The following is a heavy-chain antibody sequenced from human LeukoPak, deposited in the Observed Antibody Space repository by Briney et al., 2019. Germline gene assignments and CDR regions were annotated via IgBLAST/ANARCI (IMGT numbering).Heavy chain of an antibody. Sequence: SETLSLTCTVSGGSSSSYYWSWIRQPPGKGLEWIGYIYYSGSTNYNPSLKSRVTISVDTSKNQFSLELSSVTAADTAVYYCARLYGNWFDPWGQGTLVTVSS. CDR1: GGSSSSYY. J-gene: IGHJ5*02. D-gene: IGHD2-8*01. CDR3: ARLYGNWFDP. V-gene: IGHV4-59*01. CDR2: IYYSGST.